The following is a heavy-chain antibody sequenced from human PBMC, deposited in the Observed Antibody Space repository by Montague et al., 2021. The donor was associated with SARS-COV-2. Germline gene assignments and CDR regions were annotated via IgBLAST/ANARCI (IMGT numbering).Heavy chain of an antibody. J-gene: IGHJ1*01. D-gene: IGHD4-17*01. V-gene: IGHV3-30-3*01. CDR3: ASDAYGDHVGFFHH. CDR2: ISYAEYNK. CDR1: GFTFSSYA. Sequence: YLRLSCAASGFTFSSYAMHWVRQAPGKGLEWVAVISYAEYNKYYADSVKGRFTISRDNSKNTLYPQMDSLRPDDTAVYYCASDAYGDHVGFFHHWGQGSLVTVSS.